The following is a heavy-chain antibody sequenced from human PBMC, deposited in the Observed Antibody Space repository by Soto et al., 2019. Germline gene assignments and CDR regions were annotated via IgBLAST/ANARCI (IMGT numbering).Heavy chain of an antibody. CDR1: DGSFSDFY. J-gene: IGHJ4*02. CDR3: GPRGVVADPRGY. D-gene: IGHD2-15*01. V-gene: IGHV4-34*01. CDR2: INHSGST. Sequence: QVQLQQWGAGLLKPSETLSLTCAVYDGSFSDFYWTWIRQRPGKGLEWIGEINHSGSTNYNPSLESRVXXXVXXSKNQFSLNLTSVTAADTAVYYWGPRGVVADPRGYWGQGTQVTVSS.